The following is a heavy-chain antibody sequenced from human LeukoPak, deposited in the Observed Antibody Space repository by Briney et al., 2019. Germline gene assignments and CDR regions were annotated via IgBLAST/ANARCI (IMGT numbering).Heavy chain of an antibody. CDR1: GFAFSSYA. CDR2: VSGSGGST. J-gene: IGHJ4*02. CDR3: AKLGLQYFFDY. Sequence: GGSLRLSCAASGFAFSSYAMSWVRQAPGKGLEWVSAVSGSGGSTYYADSVKGWFTISRDNSKNTLYLQMNSLRAEDTAVYYCAKLGLQYFFDYWGQGTLVTVSS. D-gene: IGHD3-16*01. V-gene: IGHV3-23*01.